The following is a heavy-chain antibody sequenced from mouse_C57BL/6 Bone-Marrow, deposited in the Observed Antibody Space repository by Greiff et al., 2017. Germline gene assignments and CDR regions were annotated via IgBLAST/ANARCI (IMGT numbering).Heavy chain of an antibody. CDR3: ARAGSNYVFAY. Sequence: VQLQQPGAELVMPGASVKLSCKASGYTFTSYWMHWVKQRPGQGLEWIGEIDPSDSYTNYNQKFKGKSTVTVDQSSSSAYMQLSSLASEDSAVYDRARAGSNYVFAYWGQGTLVTVSA. V-gene: IGHV1-69*01. J-gene: IGHJ3*01. D-gene: IGHD2-5*01. CDR1: GYTFTSYW. CDR2: IDPSDSYT.